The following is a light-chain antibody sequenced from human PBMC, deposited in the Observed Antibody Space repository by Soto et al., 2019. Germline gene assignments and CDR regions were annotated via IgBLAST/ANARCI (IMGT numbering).Light chain of an antibody. J-gene: IGLJ1*01. CDR3: TSYIRSSTLDYV. CDR1: SSDVGGYNY. CDR2: EVS. Sequence: QSALAQPASVSGSPGQSITISCTGTSSDVGGYNYVSWYQQYPGKAPKLMIYEVSNRPSGVSNRFSGSKSGNTASPTISGLQAEDEADYYCTSYIRSSTLDYVFGTGTKVTVL. V-gene: IGLV2-14*01.